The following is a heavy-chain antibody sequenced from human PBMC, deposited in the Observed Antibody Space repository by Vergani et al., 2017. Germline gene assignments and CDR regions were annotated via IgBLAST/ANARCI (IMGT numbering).Heavy chain of an antibody. J-gene: IGHJ4*02. D-gene: IGHD3-10*01. Sequence: QVQLQESGPGLVRPSETLSLTCTVSGGSISSNYWSWIRQPPGKGLEWIGYIYYTGTTIYNPSLKSRVSISTDTSTNQVSLRLSSVTAADTAVYYCARDGPYYYGSGIYYGTFDHWGQGTLVTVSS. CDR2: IYYTGTT. V-gene: IGHV4-59*01. CDR1: GGSISSNY. CDR3: ARDGPYYYGSGIYYGTFDH.